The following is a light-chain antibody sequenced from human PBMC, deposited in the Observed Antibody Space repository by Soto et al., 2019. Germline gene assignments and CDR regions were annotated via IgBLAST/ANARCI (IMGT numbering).Light chain of an antibody. CDR1: QSFSGTY. Sequence: EIVLTQSPGTLSLSPGDRATLSCRASQSFSGTYLAWYQQKPGQAPRLLIFGASSRAAGIPDRFSGSGSGTDFTLTISRLEPEDFAVYYFQQYGTSPTFGQGTKLEIK. CDR3: QQYGTSPT. V-gene: IGKV3-20*01. J-gene: IGKJ2*01. CDR2: GAS.